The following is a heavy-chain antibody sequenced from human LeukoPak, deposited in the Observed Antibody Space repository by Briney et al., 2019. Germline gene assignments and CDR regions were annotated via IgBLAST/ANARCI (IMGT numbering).Heavy chain of an antibody. J-gene: IGHJ4*02. CDR3: ARGGSGSYRRTFDY. CDR1: GGSISSYY. V-gene: IGHV4-59*01. D-gene: IGHD1-26*01. CDR2: IYYSGST. Sequence: KPSETLSLTCTVSGGSISSYYWSWIRQPPGKGLEWIGYIYYSGSTNYNPSLKSRVTISVDTSKNQFSLKLSSVTAADTAVYYCARGGSGSYRRTFDYWGQGTLVTVSS.